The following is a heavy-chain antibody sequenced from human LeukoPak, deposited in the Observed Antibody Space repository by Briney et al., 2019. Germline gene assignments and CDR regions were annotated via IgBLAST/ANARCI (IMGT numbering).Heavy chain of an antibody. CDR3: AKDRSGWYYFDY. CDR1: GFTFSDFW. V-gene: IGHV3-23*01. D-gene: IGHD6-19*01. Sequence: GGSLRLSCTASGFTFSDFWMTWVRQAPGKGLEWVSAISGSGGSTYYADSVKGRFTISRDNSKNTLYLQMNSLRAEDTAVYYCAKDRSGWYYFDYWGQGTLVTVSS. CDR2: ISGSGGST. J-gene: IGHJ4*02.